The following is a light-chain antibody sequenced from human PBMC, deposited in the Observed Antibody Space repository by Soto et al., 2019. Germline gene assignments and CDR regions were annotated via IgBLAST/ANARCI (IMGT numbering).Light chain of an antibody. Sequence: QSALTKPASVSGSPGQSITISCTGTSSDVGTYNYVSWYQQHPGKAPKLMIYEVSNRPSGVSNRFSGSKSGNTASLTISGLQAEDEADYYCSSYTSSSTPWVFGGGTKLTVL. V-gene: IGLV2-14*01. CDR2: EVS. J-gene: IGLJ3*02. CDR1: SSDVGTYNY. CDR3: SSYTSSSTPWV.